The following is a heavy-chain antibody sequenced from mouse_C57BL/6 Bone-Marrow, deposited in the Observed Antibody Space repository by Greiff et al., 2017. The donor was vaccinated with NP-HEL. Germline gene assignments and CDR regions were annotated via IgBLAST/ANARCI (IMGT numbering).Heavy chain of an antibody. CDR2: INPGDGDT. D-gene: IGHD1-1*01. CDR1: GYAFSSYW. V-gene: IGHV1-80*01. J-gene: IGHJ2*01. CDR3: ARYYGRSYYFDY. Sequence: QVQLKESGAELVKPGASVKISCKASGYAFSSYWMTWVNQRPGKGLEWIGQINPGDGDTNYNGKFKGKATLTADNSSSTAYMQLSSLTSEDSAVYFCARYYGRSYYFDYWGRGTTLTVSA.